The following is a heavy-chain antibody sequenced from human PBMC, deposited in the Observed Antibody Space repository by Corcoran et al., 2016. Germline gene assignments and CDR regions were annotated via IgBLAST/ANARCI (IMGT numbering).Heavy chain of an antibody. J-gene: IGHJ6*02. V-gene: IGHV4-59*01. CDR1: GGSISSYY. CDR3: ARGMPKDIGPSLKESKSGYYYGMDV. CDR2: IYYSGST. D-gene: IGHD2-15*01. Sequence: QVQLQESGPGLVKPSETLSLTCNVSGGSISSYYWSWIRQPPGKGLEWIGYIYYSGSTNYNPSLKSRVTISVDTSKNQFSLKLSSVTAADTAVYYCARGMPKDIGPSLKESKSGYYYGMDVWGQGTTVTVSS.